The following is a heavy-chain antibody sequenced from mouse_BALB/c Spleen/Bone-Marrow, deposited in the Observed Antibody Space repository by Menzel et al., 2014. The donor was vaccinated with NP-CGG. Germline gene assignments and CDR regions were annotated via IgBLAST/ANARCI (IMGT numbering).Heavy chain of an antibody. D-gene: IGHD2-4*01. J-gene: IGHJ3*01. CDR3: AREGSTMITTAFAY. CDR2: IWAGGST. CDR1: GFSLTSYG. V-gene: IGHV2-9*02. Sequence: VMLVESGPGLVAPSQSLSITCTVSGFSLTSYGVHWVRQPPGKGLEWLGVIWAGGSTNYNSALMSRLSISKDNSKSQVFLKMNSLQTDDTAMYYCAREGSTMITTAFAYWGQGTLATVSA.